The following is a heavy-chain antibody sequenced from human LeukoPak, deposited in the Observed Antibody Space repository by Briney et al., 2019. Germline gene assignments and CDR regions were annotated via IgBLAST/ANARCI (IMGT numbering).Heavy chain of an antibody. V-gene: IGHV1-2*06. J-gene: IGHJ5*02. CDR1: GYTFTGYS. CDR3: ARDRLAAGGSGA. Sequence: ASVKVSCKASGYTFTGYSMHWVRQAPGQGLEWMGRINPNSGGTNYAQKFRGRVTMTRDTSISTAYMELSSLRSDDTAVYYCARDRLAAGGSGAWGQGTLVTVSS. CDR2: INPNSGGT. D-gene: IGHD6-13*01.